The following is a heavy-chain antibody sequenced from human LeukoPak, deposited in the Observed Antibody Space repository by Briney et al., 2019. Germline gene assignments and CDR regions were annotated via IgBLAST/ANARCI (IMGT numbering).Heavy chain of an antibody. CDR2: IYYSGST. Sequence: SETLSLTCTVSGGSISSSSYYWGWIRQPPGKGLEWIGYIYYSGSTNYNPSLKSRVTISVDTSKNQFSLKLSSVTAADTAVYYCARAGGRYSNYYFDYWGQGTLVTVSS. V-gene: IGHV4-61*05. D-gene: IGHD4-11*01. CDR3: ARAGGRYSNYYFDY. CDR1: GGSISSSSYY. J-gene: IGHJ4*02.